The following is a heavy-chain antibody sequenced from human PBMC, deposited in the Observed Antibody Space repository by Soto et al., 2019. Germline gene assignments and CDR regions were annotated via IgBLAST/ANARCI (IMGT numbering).Heavy chain of an antibody. CDR1: GFTFGSYT. CDR2: ISSSSGYI. CDR3: ARSGNYYYYMDV. V-gene: IGHV3-21*01. J-gene: IGHJ6*03. Sequence: PGGSLRLSCAASGFTFGSYTMNWVRQAPGQGLEWVSSISSSSGYIYYADSVKGRFTISRDNAKNSLFLQMNTLRAEDTAVYYCARSGNYYYYMDVWGKGTTVTVSS.